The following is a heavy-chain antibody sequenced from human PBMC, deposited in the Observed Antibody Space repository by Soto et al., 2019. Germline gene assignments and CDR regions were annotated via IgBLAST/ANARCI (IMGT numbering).Heavy chain of an antibody. CDR2: ISWDSGRI. CDR1: GFTFDDYA. CDR3: ARDGIFCISTSCYDYYYGMDV. J-gene: IGHJ6*02. D-gene: IGHD2-2*01. V-gene: IGHV3-9*01. Sequence: GGSLRLSCAASGFTFDDYAMYWVRQGPGKGLEWVSGISWDSGRIGYADSVKGRFTISRDNAKNSLYLQMNSLRPEDTAVYYCARDGIFCISTSCYDYYYGMDVWGQGTTVTVSS.